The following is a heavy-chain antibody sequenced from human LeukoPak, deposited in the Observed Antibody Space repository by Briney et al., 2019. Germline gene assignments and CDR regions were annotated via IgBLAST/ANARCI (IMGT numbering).Heavy chain of an antibody. CDR3: AKGLLAYCSGGSCYLFDY. J-gene: IGHJ4*02. V-gene: IGHV3-23*01. CDR1: GFTFSSYA. D-gene: IGHD2-15*01. Sequence: TGGCLRLSCAASGFTFSSYAMSWGRQAPGKGREWGSTISGSGGGTYYANSVKGGFTTSRDNSKNTLYLQMNSLRAEDTAVYYCAKGLLAYCSGGSCYLFDYWGQGPLVTVSS. CDR2: ISGSGGGT.